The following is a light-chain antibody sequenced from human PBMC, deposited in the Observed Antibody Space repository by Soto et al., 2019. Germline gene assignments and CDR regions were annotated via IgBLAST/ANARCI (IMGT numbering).Light chain of an antibody. Sequence: EIVMTQSPAMLSVSPGERATLSCRASQNVNNRLAWYQQKAGQPPRLLIYGASTRATGIPARFSGSGSGTEFTLTISSLQSEDFAVDYCQHFYSWPLLFGQGTKVEIK. CDR2: GAS. CDR3: QHFYSWPLL. V-gene: IGKV3-15*01. CDR1: QNVNNR. J-gene: IGKJ1*01.